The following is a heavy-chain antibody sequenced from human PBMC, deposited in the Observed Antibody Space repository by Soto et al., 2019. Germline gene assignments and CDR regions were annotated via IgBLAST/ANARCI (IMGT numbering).Heavy chain of an antibody. CDR2: ISCDGSNK. CDR3: ARDAYSSSSGWFDP. CDR1: GFTFSSYA. D-gene: IGHD6-6*01. Sequence: QVQLVESGGGVVQPGRSLRLSCAASGFTFSSYAMHWVRQAPGKGLEWVAVISCDGSNKYYADSVKGRFTISRDNSKNTLYLQMNSLRAEDTAVYYCARDAYSSSSGWFDPWGQGTLVTVSS. J-gene: IGHJ5*02. V-gene: IGHV3-30-3*01.